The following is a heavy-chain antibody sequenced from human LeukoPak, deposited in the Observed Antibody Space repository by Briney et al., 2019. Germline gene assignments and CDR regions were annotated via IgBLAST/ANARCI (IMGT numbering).Heavy chain of an antibody. Sequence: GGSLRLSCAASGFTFSSSAMSWVRQAPGKGLEWVSAISGSGAGTYYADSVKGRFTISRDNSKNTLYLQMNSLRAEDTAVYYCAKDPEYCSSASCSVGWGQGTLVTVSS. D-gene: IGHD2-2*01. J-gene: IGHJ4*02. V-gene: IGHV3-23*01. CDR1: GFTFSSSA. CDR2: ISGSGAGT. CDR3: AKDPEYCSSASCSVG.